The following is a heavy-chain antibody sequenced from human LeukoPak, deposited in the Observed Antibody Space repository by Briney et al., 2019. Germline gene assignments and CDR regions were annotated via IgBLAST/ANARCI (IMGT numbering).Heavy chain of an antibody. J-gene: IGHJ4*02. V-gene: IGHV3-21*01. CDR2: ISSSSSYI. CDR1: GFTFSSYS. D-gene: IGHD2-15*01. Sequence: GRSLRLSCAASGFTFSSYSMNWVRQAPGKGLEWVSSISSSSSYIYYADSVKGRFTISRDNAKNSLYLQMNSLRAEDTAVYYCAREGYCSGGSCPYYFDYWGQGTLVAVSS. CDR3: AREGYCSGGSCPYYFDY.